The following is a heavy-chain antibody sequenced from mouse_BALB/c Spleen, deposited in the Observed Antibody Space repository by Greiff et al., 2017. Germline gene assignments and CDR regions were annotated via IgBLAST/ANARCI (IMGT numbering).Heavy chain of an antibody. J-gene: IGHJ4*01. V-gene: IGHV1S81*02. Sequence: QVQLQQSGAELVKPGASVKLSCKASGYTFTSYYMYWVKQRPGQGLEWIGEINPSNGGTNFNEKFKSKATLTVDKSSSTAYMQLSSLTSEDSAVYYCTRYFYAMDYWGQGTSVTVAS. CDR3: TRYFYAMDY. CDR2: INPSNGGT. CDR1: GYTFTSYY.